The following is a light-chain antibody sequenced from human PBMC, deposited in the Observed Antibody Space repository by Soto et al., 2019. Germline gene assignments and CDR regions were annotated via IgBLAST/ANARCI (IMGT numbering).Light chain of an antibody. V-gene: IGKV1-33*01. CDR3: QQYDTLPLT. CDR1: QDINNY. J-gene: IGKJ4*02. Sequence: DIPMTQSPSSLSASVGDRVTISCQASQDINNYLNWYQQKPGKAPKLLIYDASDLETGVPSRFSASGSGTDFSFTSSNLQPEDAATYYCQQYDTLPLTFGGGTRLEIK. CDR2: DAS.